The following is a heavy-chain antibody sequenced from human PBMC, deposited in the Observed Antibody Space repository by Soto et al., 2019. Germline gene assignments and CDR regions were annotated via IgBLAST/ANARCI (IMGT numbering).Heavy chain of an antibody. CDR1: SGSISSSNW. V-gene: IGHV4-4*02. CDR3: ARTDRYCSGGSCYSYAFDI. D-gene: IGHD2-15*01. CDR2: IYHSGST. Sequence: SETLSLTCAVSSGSISSSNWWSWVRQPPGKGLEWIGEIYHSGSTNYNPSLKSRVTISVDKSKNQFSLKLSSVTAADTAVYYCARTDRYCSGGSCYSYAFDIWGQGTMVTVSS. J-gene: IGHJ3*02.